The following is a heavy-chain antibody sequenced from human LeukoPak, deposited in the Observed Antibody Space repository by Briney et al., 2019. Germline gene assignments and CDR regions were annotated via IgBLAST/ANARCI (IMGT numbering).Heavy chain of an antibody. CDR3: ARAPSEIGGYYPEYFRH. Sequence: GGSLRLSCAASGFTFSTYWMHWVRQAPGKGLVWVSRIKSDGSTSYADSVKGRFTISRDNAKNTVSLQMNSLRPEDTGVYYCARAPSEIGGYYPEYFRHWGQGTLVTVSS. V-gene: IGHV3-74*01. D-gene: IGHD3-22*01. CDR2: IKSDGST. J-gene: IGHJ1*01. CDR1: GFTFSTYW.